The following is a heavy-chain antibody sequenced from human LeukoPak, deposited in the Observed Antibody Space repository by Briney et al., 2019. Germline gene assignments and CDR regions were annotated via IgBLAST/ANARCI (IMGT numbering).Heavy chain of an antibody. CDR3: ARGGGQATYDFWSGYYPRDPNAFDI. V-gene: IGHV1-8*02. Sequence: ASVKVSCKASGYTFTGYYMHWVRQAPGQGLEWMGWMNPNSGNTGYAQKFQGRVTMTRNTSISTAYMELSSLRSEDTAVYYCARGGGQATYDFWSGYYPRDPNAFDIWGQGTMVTVSS. J-gene: IGHJ3*02. CDR1: GYTFTGYY. D-gene: IGHD3-3*01. CDR2: MNPNSGNT.